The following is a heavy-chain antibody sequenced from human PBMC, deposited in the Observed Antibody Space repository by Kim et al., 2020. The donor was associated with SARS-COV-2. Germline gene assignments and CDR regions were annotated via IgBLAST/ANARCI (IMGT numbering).Heavy chain of an antibody. CDR3: ARAGGSSSRNWFDP. D-gene: IGHD6-13*01. CDR1: GFAVRDNY. V-gene: IGHV3-66*01. J-gene: IGHJ5*02. CDR2: IYSDGTT. Sequence: GGSLRLACAASGFAVRDNYVSWVRQAPGKGLECVSVIYSDGTTYYADSVRGRFTISRDNSKNTLFLQMNILSAEDTAVYYCARAGGSSSRNWFDPWGQGTLVSVSS.